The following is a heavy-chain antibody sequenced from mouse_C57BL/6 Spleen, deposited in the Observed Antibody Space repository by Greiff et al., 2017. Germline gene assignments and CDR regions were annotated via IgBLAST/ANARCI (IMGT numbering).Heavy chain of an antibody. CDR2: IRDGGSYT. V-gene: IGHV5-4*03. J-gene: IGHJ4*01. Sequence: EVKLMVSGGGLVKPGGPLKLPCAVSGFTFSSYAMSWVRQTPEKRLEWVATIRDGGSYTYYPDNVKGRFTISRDNAKNHLYLQMSHLKSEDTAMYYCARVVTTGAMDYWGQGTSVTVSS. D-gene: IGHD2-3*01. CDR1: GFTFSSYA. CDR3: ARVVTTGAMDY.